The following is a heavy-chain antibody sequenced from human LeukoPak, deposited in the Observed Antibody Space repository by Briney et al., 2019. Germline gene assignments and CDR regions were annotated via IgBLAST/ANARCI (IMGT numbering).Heavy chain of an antibody. CDR2: IYADDSET. CDR3: ARPFDTSGFDY. Sequence: GAPLKISCVASGYSISSSWNGCVRQLPGKGLEWLGIIYADDSETRYSPSFQGQVTISVDKSINTAYLQWSSPKASDTVIYYCARPFDTSGFDYWGQGTLVTVSS. J-gene: IGHJ4*02. CDR1: GYSISSSW. V-gene: IGHV5-51*02. D-gene: IGHD3-22*01.